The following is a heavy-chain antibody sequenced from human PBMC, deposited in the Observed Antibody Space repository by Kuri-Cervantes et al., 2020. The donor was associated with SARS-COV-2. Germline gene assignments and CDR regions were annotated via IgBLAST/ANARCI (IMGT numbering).Heavy chain of an antibody. CDR3: ARAGVRVLIDLYSNPGFDY. Sequence: SETLSLTCAVYGGSFSGYYWSWIRQPPGKGLEWIGEINHSGSTNYNPSLKSRVTISVDTSKNQFSLELSSVTAADTAVYYCARAGVRVLIDLYSNPGFDYWGQGTLVTVSS. CDR1: GGSFSGYY. CDR2: INHSGST. J-gene: IGHJ4*02. V-gene: IGHV4-34*01. D-gene: IGHD4-11*01.